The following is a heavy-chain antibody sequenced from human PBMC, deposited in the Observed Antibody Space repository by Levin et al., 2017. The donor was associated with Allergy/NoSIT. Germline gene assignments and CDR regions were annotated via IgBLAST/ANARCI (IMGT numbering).Heavy chain of an antibody. D-gene: IGHD5-18*01. CDR1: GFTFTTYD. J-gene: IGHJ4*02. CDR2: VWKDGSKT. V-gene: IGHV3-33*01. CDR3: ATELTWETAFDY. Sequence: GGSLRLSCAASGFTFTTYDMHWVRQAPGKGLEWVALVWKDGSKTFYADSVKGRFTISRDNSKSTVFLQMNSLRAEETAVYYCATELTWETAFDYWGQGTLVTVSS.